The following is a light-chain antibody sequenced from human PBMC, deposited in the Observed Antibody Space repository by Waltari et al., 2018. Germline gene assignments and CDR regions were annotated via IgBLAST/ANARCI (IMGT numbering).Light chain of an antibody. Sequence: QSVLTQPASVSGSPGQSITISCTGTSSDVGGYDYVSWYQQSPGKAPKLIIYDVVNRPSGVSQRFSASKADNAASLTFSGLQAEDEGDYYCGSYKRGATWVFGGGTALTVL. J-gene: IGLJ3*02. CDR3: GSYKRGATWV. CDR1: SSDVGGYDY. V-gene: IGLV2-14*03. CDR2: DVV.